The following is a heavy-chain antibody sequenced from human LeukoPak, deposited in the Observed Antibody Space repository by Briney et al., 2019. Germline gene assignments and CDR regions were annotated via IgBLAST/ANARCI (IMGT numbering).Heavy chain of an antibody. CDR3: ASSTPRSSYYSFLHYYYMDV. CDR2: IYYSGST. D-gene: IGHD3-22*01. CDR1: GGSISSSSYY. Sequence: SETLSLTCTVSGGSISSSSYYWGWIRQPPGKGLEWIGSIYYSGSTYYNPSLKSRVTISVDTSKNQFSLKLSSVTAADTAVYYCASSTPRSSYYSFLHYYYMDVWGKGTTVTISS. J-gene: IGHJ6*03. V-gene: IGHV4-39*01.